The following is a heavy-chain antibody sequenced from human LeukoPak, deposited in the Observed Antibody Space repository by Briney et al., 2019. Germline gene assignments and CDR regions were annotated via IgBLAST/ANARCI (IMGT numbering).Heavy chain of an antibody. CDR3: ARRISRYSGAFDI. V-gene: IGHV4-59*08. J-gene: IGHJ3*02. CDR1: GGSISSYY. CDR2: IYYSGST. D-gene: IGHD2-15*01. Sequence: SETLSLTCTVSGGSISSYYWSWIRQPLGKGLEWIGYIYYSGSTNYNPSLKSRVTISVDTSKNQFSLKLSSVTAADTAVYYCARRISRYSGAFDIWGQGTMVTVSS.